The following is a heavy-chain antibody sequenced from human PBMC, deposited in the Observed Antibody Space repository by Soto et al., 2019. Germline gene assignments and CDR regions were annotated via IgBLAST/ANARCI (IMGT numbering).Heavy chain of an antibody. CDR1: GYTFTSYA. CDR3: AGLDTAMDHLDY. CDR2: INAGNGNT. V-gene: IGHV1-3*01. Sequence: ASVKVSCKASGYTFTSYAMHWVRQAPGQRREWMGWINAGNGNTKYSQKFQGRVTITRDTSASTAYMELSSLRSEDTAVYYCAGLDTAMDHLDYWGQGTLVTVSS. J-gene: IGHJ4*02. D-gene: IGHD5-18*01.